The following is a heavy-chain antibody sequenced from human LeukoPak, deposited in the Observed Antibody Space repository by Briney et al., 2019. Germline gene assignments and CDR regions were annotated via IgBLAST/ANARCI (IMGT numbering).Heavy chain of an antibody. CDR3: ARDPRGGPPYGMDV. D-gene: IGHD3-10*01. V-gene: IGHV4-39*07. CDR2: ISYSGNT. J-gene: IGHJ6*02. CDR1: GGAISSSSYY. Sequence: TTSETLSLTSTVSGGAISSSSYYWGWIRQPPGKGLGWIGSISYSGNTYYNPSLKSRVTISVDTSKNQFSLKLSSVTAADTAVYYCARDPRGGPPYGMDVWGQGTTVTVSS.